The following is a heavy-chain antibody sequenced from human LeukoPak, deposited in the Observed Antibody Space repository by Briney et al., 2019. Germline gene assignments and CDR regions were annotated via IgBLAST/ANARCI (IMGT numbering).Heavy chain of an antibody. CDR2: LYHSNSA. CDR3: ARQHDSYYYYYIDV. V-gene: IGHV4-38-2*01. CDR1: GYSISNNYY. J-gene: IGHJ6*03. Sequence: SETLSLTCAVSGYSISNNYYWVWIRQPPGRGLEWLGSLYHSNSAYYNTSLRSRVSMSVDTSKNQFSLPLSFVTAADTAVYYCARQHDSYYYYYIDVWGSGTTVTVSS.